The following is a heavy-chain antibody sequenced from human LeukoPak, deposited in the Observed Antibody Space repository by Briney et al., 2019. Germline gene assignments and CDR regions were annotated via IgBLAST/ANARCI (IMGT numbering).Heavy chain of an antibody. D-gene: IGHD6-13*01. CDR1: GFTFSSYG. J-gene: IGHJ4*02. CDR3: AKGTAAAGTGPDPFDY. CDR2: ISYDGSNK. V-gene: IGHV3-30*18. Sequence: GGSLRLSCAASGFTFSSYGMHWVRQAPGKGLEWVAVISYDGSNKYYADSVKGRFTISRDNSKNTLYLQMNSLRAEDTAVYYCAKGTAAAGTGPDPFDYWGQGTLVTVSS.